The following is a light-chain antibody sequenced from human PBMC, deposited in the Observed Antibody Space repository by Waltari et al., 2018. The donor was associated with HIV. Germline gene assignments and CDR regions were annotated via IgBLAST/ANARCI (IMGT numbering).Light chain of an antibody. CDR1: NIEVIS. V-gene: IGLV3-21*02. Sequence: SCELTQPPSLSVAAGQAASFPCGGRNIEVISIHWDQKRPGQAPVLVVYENSDRPAGTPERFSVSKSRTTATLTISRAEAGDEAEYYCKVWDKIGDRVVFGGGTKLTVL. CDR2: ENS. J-gene: IGLJ2*01. CDR3: KVWDKIGDRVV.